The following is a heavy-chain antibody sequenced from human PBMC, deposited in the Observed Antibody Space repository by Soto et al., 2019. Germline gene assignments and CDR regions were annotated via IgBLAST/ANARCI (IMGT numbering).Heavy chain of an antibody. D-gene: IGHD6-19*01. J-gene: IGHJ4*02. CDR3: AKDPAGMYSSGWSQSFDF. Sequence: EVQLLESGGGLVQPGGSLTLSCAASGFTFSAFALSWVRQAPGEGLEWVSGIVGSGGRTYYADSVKGRFTISRDNSKNTLYLQMSSLRAEDTAMYYCAKDPAGMYSSGWSQSFDFWGQGTQVTVSS. CDR2: IVGSGGRT. CDR1: GFTFSAFA. V-gene: IGHV3-23*01.